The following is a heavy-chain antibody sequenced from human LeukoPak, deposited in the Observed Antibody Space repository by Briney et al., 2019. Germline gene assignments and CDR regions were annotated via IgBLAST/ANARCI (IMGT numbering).Heavy chain of an antibody. V-gene: IGHV4-59*12. D-gene: IGHD3-9*01. J-gene: IGHJ4*02. CDR1: GVSIFSSY. CDR2: VHYSGST. Sequence: PSETLSLTCTVSGVSIFSSYWNWVRQPPGKGLEWIGYVHYSGSTNYNPSLKSRVTISVDTSKSQFSLKLSSATAADTAVYYCATGRSIRYFDYWGQGTLLTVSS. CDR3: ATGRSIRYFDY.